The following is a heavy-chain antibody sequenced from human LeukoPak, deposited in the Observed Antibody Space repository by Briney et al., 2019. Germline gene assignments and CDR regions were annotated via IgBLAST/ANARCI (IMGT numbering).Heavy chain of an antibody. CDR1: GFTFSGFG. Sequence: GGSLRLSCAASGFTFSGFGMHWVRQAPGKGLEWVAFIRYDGSNKYYADSVKGRFTVSRDSSNNTLYLQMYSLRAEDTAVYYCAKSIPAIAVAVSTRQWGQGTLVTVSS. CDR3: AKSIPAIAVAVSTRQ. V-gene: IGHV3-30*02. CDR2: IRYDGSNK. D-gene: IGHD6-19*01. J-gene: IGHJ4*02.